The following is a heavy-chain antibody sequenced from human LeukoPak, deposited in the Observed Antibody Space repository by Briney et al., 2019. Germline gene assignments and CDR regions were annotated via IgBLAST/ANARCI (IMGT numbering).Heavy chain of an antibody. D-gene: IGHD3-10*01. CDR3: ASSSGTHRRYFDY. CDR1: GFTFSDYY. Sequence: GGSLRLSCAASGFTFSDYYMSWIRQAPGKGLEGVSYISSTSSTIYYTDSVKGRFTISRDNAKNSLYLQMNSLRAEDTAVYYCASSSGTHRRYFDYWGQGTLVTVSS. V-gene: IGHV3-11*01. J-gene: IGHJ4*02. CDR2: ISSTSSTI.